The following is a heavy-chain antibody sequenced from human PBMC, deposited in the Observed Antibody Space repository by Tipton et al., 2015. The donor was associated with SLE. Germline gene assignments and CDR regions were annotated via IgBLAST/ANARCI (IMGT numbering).Heavy chain of an antibody. CDR3: ARGVRYGSGSYEFDY. CDR2: IYTSGST. CDR1: GGSISSGNYY. D-gene: IGHD3-10*01. J-gene: IGHJ4*02. Sequence: TLSLTCTVSGGSISSGNYYWSWIRQPAGKGLEWIGRIYTSGSTNYNPSLKSRVTISVDTSKNQFSLKLSSVTAADTAVYYCARGVRYGSGSYEFDYWGQGTLVTVSS. V-gene: IGHV4-61*02.